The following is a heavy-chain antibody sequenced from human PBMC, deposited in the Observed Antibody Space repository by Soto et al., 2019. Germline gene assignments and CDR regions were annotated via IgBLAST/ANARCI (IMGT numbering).Heavy chain of an antibody. D-gene: IGHD3-3*02. J-gene: IGHJ4*02. Sequence: PSETLSLTCAVSGGSISSSNWWSWVRQPPGKRLEWIGEIYHSGSTNYNPSLKSRVTISVDKSKNQFSLKLSSVTAADTAVYYCASQKLDVPAFFDYWSQGTLVTVSS. V-gene: IGHV4-4*02. CDR1: GGSISSSNW. CDR3: ASQKLDVPAFFDY. CDR2: IYHSGST.